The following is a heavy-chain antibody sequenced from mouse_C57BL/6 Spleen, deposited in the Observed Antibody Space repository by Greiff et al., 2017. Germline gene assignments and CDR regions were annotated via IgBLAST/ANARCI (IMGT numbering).Heavy chain of an antibody. CDR1: GFNIKDDY. CDR2: IDPENGDT. V-gene: IGHV14-4*01. CDR3: TVYAAFYAMDD. Sequence: VQLQQSGAELVRPGASVKLSCTASGFNIKDDYMHWVKQRPEQGLEWIGWIDPENGDTEYASKFQGKATITADTPSNTAYLQLSSLTSEDTAVYYCTVYAAFYAMDDWGQGTSVTVSS. D-gene: IGHD1-1*01. J-gene: IGHJ4*01.